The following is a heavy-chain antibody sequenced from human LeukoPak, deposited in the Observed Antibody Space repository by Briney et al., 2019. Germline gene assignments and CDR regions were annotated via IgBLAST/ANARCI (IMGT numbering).Heavy chain of an antibody. CDR2: IKQDGSEK. J-gene: IGHJ4*02. D-gene: IGHD5-12*01. CDR1: GFTFSTSW. CDR3: VGGSGY. V-gene: IGHV3-7*01. Sequence: PGGSLRLFCVASGFTFSTSWMNSVRQAPGKGLEWVANIKQDGSEKYYVDSVKGRFTISRDNAKNSLYLQMNSLRAEDTAIYYCVGGSGYWGQGTLVTVSS.